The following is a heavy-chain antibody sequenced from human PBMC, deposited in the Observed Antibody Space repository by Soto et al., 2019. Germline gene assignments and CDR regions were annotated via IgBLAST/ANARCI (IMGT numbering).Heavy chain of an antibody. D-gene: IGHD7-27*01. CDR2: IYPGDSDT. J-gene: IGHJ6*04. CDR1: GYSFTSYW. Sequence: PGESLKISCKGSGYSFTSYWIGWVRQMPGKGLEWMGIIYPGDSDTRYSPSFQGQVTISADKSISTAYLQWSSLKASDTAMYYCARHNWGCHREDSYSFSYCGMGVGGKGTTATLPS. CDR3: ARHNWGCHREDSYSFSYCGMGV. V-gene: IGHV5-51*01.